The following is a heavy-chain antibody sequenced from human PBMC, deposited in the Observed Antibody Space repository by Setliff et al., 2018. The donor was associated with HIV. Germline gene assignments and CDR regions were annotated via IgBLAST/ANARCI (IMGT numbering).Heavy chain of an antibody. J-gene: IGHJ4*02. V-gene: IGHV1-3*04. Sequence: WASVKVSCKAPGYTFTSYSMHWVRQAPGQRLEWMGWLRTGTGDTSYSVKFQGRLTITRDTSANTAYMELSNLRSEDTAVYYCVRRATAAEVFDYWGQGTLVTVSS. CDR3: VRRATAAEVFDY. CDR1: GYTFTSYS. D-gene: IGHD6-13*01. CDR2: LRTGTGDT.